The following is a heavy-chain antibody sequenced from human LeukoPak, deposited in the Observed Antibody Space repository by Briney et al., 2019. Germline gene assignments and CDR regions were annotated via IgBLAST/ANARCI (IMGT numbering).Heavy chain of an antibody. Sequence: GGSLRLSCAASGFTFSSYAMHWVRQAPGKGLEWVAVISCDGSNKYYADSVKGRFTISRDNSKNTLYLQMNSLRAEDTAVYYCARARYSGYDSFHFDYWGQGTLVTVSS. D-gene: IGHD5-12*01. CDR3: ARARYSGYDSFHFDY. CDR2: ISCDGSNK. CDR1: GFTFSSYA. V-gene: IGHV3-30-3*01. J-gene: IGHJ4*02.